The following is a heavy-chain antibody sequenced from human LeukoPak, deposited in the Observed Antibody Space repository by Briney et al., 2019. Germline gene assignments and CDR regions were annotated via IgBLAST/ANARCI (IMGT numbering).Heavy chain of an antibody. V-gene: IGHV4-59*08. CDR3: ARRWVYDKRAFDA. J-gene: IGHJ3*01. Sequence: PSEILSLTCTVSGGSISGTYYWRWIRQPPGKGLEWIGYIYYTGTTDSNPSPKSRVTISLDTSKNQFSLNLSSVTAADTAVYYCARRWVYDKRAFDAWGQGTMVSVSS. D-gene: IGHD3-16*01. CDR1: GGSISGTYY. CDR2: IYYTGTT.